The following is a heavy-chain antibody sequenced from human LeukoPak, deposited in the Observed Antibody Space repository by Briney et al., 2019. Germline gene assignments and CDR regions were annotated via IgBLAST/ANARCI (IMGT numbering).Heavy chain of an antibody. Sequence: PSQTLSLTCAVSGGSISSGGYSWSWIRQPPGKGLEWIGYIYHSGSTYYNPSLKSRVTISVDTSKNQFSLKLSSVTAADTAVYYCASRGYSSSWYAFDYWGQGTLVTVSS. CDR3: ASRGYSSSWYAFDY. J-gene: IGHJ4*02. CDR1: GGSISSGGYS. D-gene: IGHD6-13*01. V-gene: IGHV4-30-2*01. CDR2: IYHSGST.